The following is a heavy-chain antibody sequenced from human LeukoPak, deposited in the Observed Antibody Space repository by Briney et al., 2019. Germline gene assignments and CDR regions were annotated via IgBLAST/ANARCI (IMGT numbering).Heavy chain of an antibody. D-gene: IGHD5-18*01. CDR1: GFNFNSSA. V-gene: IGHV1-58*02. CDR2: IVVASGNT. Sequence: GASVKVSCKASGFNFNSSAMQWVRQARGQRLEWIGWIVVASGNTKYAQKFQERVTFARDMSTSTAYMELSSLRSEDTAVYYCAADVGYAWGQGTLVTVSS. J-gene: IGHJ5*02. CDR3: AADVGYA.